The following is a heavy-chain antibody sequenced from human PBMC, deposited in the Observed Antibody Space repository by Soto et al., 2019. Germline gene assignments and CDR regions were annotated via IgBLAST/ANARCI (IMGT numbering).Heavy chain of an antibody. D-gene: IGHD1-26*01. CDR2: VSAGLDSA. Sequence: GGSLRLSCAASGFTFRDYAMSWVRQAPGKGLEWVSTVSAGLDSAYYSDSVKGRFTVSRDNSKSTLYLQMMSLRAEDTAVYYCAKDLYVQPPSGWFDPWGQGTVVTVSS. CDR3: AKDLYVQPPSGWFDP. V-gene: IGHV3-23*01. J-gene: IGHJ5*02. CDR1: GFTFRDYA.